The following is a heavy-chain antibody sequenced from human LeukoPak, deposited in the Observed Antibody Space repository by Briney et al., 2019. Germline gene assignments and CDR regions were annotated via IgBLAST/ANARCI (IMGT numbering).Heavy chain of an antibody. CDR1: GGCISSSNW. V-gene: IGHV4-4*02. Sequence: SETLSLTCAVSGGCISSSNWWSWVRQPPGKGLEWIEEIHHRGSTNCNPSLKSRVTISVDKSKNQFSLKLSSVTAADTAVYYCARDSSPFTMVRGVMMGWFDPWGQGTLVTVSS. D-gene: IGHD3-10*01. CDR3: ARDSSPFTMVRGVMMGWFDP. CDR2: IHHRGST. J-gene: IGHJ5*02.